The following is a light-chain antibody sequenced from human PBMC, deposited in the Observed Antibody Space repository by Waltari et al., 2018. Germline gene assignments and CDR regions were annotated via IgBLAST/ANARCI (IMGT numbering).Light chain of an antibody. V-gene: IGLV1-44*01. CDR2: ANH. CDR3: AAWDDSLEGLV. Sequence: QSVLTQPPSVSGTPGQRVTISCSGSSSNIGSTNVIWYQQLAGTAPKLLIYANHLRPSVVPVRGSASKSGTSASLAIIGLQPDEEADYSCAAWDDSLEGLVFGGGTKLTVL. CDR1: SSNIGSTN. J-gene: IGLJ3*02.